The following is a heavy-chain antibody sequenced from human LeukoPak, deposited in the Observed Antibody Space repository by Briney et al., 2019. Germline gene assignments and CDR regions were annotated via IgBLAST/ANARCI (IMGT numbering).Heavy chain of an antibody. J-gene: IGHJ6*02. CDR3: ARAHYGFGEGGLGYYYGMDV. V-gene: IGHV4-59*01. CDR2: IYYSGST. D-gene: IGHD3-10*01. CDR1: GVSISSYY. Sequence: SETLSLTCTVSGVSISSYYWSWIRQPPGKGLEWIGYIYYSGSTNYNPSLKSRVTISVDTSKNQFSLKLSSVTAADTAVYYCARAHYGFGEGGLGYYYGMDVWGQGTTVTVSS.